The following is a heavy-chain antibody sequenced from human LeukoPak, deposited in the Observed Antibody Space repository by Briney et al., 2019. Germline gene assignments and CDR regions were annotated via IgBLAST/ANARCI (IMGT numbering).Heavy chain of an antibody. J-gene: IGHJ2*01. V-gene: IGHV4-61*02. CDR3: ARKSQYLNLYWYFDL. Sequence: SETLSLTCTVSGGSISGDSYYWSWIRQPAGKGLEWIARIHTSGNTYYNPSLKRRITVSLDTSKSQVSLNFYSVSAPDTAVYYCARKSQYLNLYWYFDLWGRGTLVTVSS. CDR2: IHTSGNT. CDR1: GGSISGDSYY. D-gene: IGHD2-2*01.